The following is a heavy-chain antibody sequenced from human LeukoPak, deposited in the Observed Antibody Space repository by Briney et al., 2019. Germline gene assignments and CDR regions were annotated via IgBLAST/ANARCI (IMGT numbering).Heavy chain of an antibody. CDR1: GGSISSYY. J-gene: IGHJ4*02. Sequence: SETLSLTCTVSGGSISSYYWSCIRQPAGKGLEWIGRIYTSGSTNYYPSLKSRVTIALDTSKNQFSLKLNSVTAADTAVYYCARFGTSSSRFFDQWGQGTLVTVSS. D-gene: IGHD6-6*01. CDR2: IYTSGST. V-gene: IGHV4-4*07. CDR3: ARFGTSSSRFFDQ.